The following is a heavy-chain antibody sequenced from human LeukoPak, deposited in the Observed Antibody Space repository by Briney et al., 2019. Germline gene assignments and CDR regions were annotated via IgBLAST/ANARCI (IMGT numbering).Heavy chain of an antibody. CDR1: GGSISSYY. Sequence: NPSETLSLTCTVSGGSISSYYWSWIRQPPGKGLEWIGYIYYSGSTNYNPSLKSRVTISVDTSKNQFSLKLSSVTAADTAVYYCARQTEKTAMGIDYWGQGTLVTVSS. J-gene: IGHJ4*02. CDR2: IYYSGST. V-gene: IGHV4-59*08. D-gene: IGHD5-18*01. CDR3: ARQTEKTAMGIDY.